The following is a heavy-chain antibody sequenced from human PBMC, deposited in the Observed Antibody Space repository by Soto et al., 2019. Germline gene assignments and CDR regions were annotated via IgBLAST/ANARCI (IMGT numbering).Heavy chain of an antibody. CDR2: ISAYNGNT. J-gene: IGHJ4*02. Sequence: QVQLVQSGAEVKKPGASVKVSCKASGYTFTSYGISWVRQAPGQGLEWMGWISAYNGNTNYAQKLQGRVTMPTDTSTSTAYMELRSLRSDDTAVYYCARFAPGYCSSTSCSDFDYWGQGTLVTVSS. CDR3: ARFAPGYCSSTSCSDFDY. D-gene: IGHD2-2*01. CDR1: GYTFTSYG. V-gene: IGHV1-18*01.